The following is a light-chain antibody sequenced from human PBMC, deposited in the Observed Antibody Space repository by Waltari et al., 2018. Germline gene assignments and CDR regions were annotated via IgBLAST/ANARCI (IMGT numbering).Light chain of an antibody. Sequence: QSVLTQPPSASGPPGQRVTISCSGSSSNIGSTFVYWYQQFPGTAPKLLIFRNNQRPSGVPDRFSGSKSGSSASLAISGLRSDDEAHYYCASWDDSLSGGIFGGGTEVTVL. CDR3: ASWDDSLSGGI. CDR2: RNN. CDR1: SSNIGSTF. J-gene: IGLJ2*01. V-gene: IGLV1-47*01.